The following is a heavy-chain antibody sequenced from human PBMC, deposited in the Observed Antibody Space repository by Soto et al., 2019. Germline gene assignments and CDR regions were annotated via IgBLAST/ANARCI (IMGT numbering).Heavy chain of an antibody. V-gene: IGHV3-49*04. Sequence: PGGSLRLSCTASGFTFGDYAMSWVRQAPGKGLEWVGFIRSKAYGGTTEYAASVKGRFTISRDDSKSIAYLQMNSLKTEDTAVYYCTREQQNNYYGMDVWGQGTTVTVSS. CDR3: TREQQNNYYGMDV. CDR2: IRSKAYGGTT. CDR1: GFTFGDYA. J-gene: IGHJ6*02.